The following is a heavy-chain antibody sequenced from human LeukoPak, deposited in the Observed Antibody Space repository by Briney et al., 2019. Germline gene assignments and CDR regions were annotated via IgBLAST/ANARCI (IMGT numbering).Heavy chain of an antibody. D-gene: IGHD2-2*02. CDR3: ARHPLYCSSTSCYNPPYGMDV. CDR1: GYTFTSYD. CDR2: MNPNSGNT. V-gene: IGHV1-8*01. Sequence: GASVKVSCKASGYTFTSYDINWVRQATGQGLEWMGWMNPNSGNTGYAQKFQGRVTMTRNTSISTAYMELSSLRSEDTAVYYCARHPLYCSSTSCYNPPYGMDVWGQGTTVTVSS. J-gene: IGHJ6*02.